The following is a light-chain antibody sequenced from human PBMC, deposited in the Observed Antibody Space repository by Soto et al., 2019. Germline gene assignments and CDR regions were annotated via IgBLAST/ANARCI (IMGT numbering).Light chain of an antibody. V-gene: IGLV2-14*01. CDR2: DVS. J-gene: IGLJ1*01. Sequence: QSVLTQPASVSGSPGQSITISCTGTSSDVGGYNYVSWYQQLPGKAPKLMIYDVSNRPSGVSNRFSGSKSGNTASLTISGLQAEDEADYYCSSYTSSSTLRVFGTGTKPPS. CDR3: SSYTSSSTLRV. CDR1: SSDVGGYNY.